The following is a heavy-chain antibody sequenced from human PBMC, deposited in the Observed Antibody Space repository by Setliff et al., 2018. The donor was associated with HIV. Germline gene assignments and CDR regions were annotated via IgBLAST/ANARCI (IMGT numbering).Heavy chain of an antibody. D-gene: IGHD3-22*01. CDR2: IYPSGST. J-gene: IGHJ4*02. V-gene: IGHV4-4*07. CDR3: TREGSYYDRTGYWPVFDD. Sequence: PSETLSLTCTASGGSISSYYWSWIRQPAGKGLEWIGRIYPSGSTYYNPSLKSRVTISVDTSKNQFSLKLTSVTAADTAVYFCTREGSYYDRTGYWPVFDDWGQGTLVTVSS. CDR1: GGSISSYY.